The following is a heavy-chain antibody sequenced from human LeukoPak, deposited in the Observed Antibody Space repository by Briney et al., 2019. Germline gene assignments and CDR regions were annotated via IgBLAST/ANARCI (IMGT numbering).Heavy chain of an antibody. J-gene: IGHJ6*03. D-gene: IGHD4-11*01. Sequence: PGGSLRLSCTASGFTFSNYAMSWVRQAPGKGLEWVSGISGTGGSRYYADSVKGRFTISRDNAKNALYLQKNSLRAEDTAIYYCARVMMGATVTTFHYYCMDVWGVGTTVTVSS. CDR1: GFTFSNYA. V-gene: IGHV3-23*01. CDR2: ISGTGGSR. CDR3: ARVMMGATVTTFHYYCMDV.